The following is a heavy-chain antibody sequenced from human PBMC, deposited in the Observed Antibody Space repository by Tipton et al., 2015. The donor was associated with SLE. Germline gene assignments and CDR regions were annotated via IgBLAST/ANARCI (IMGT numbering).Heavy chain of an antibody. Sequence: TLSLTCTVSGGSISSSSYYWGWIHQPPGKGLEWIGSIYYSGSTYYNPSLKSRVTISVDTSKNQFSLKLTSVTVADTAVYYCTRGGRGDGANPFDPWGQGTLVTVSS. V-gene: IGHV4-39*07. CDR1: GGSISSSSYY. CDR2: IYYSGST. J-gene: IGHJ5*02. D-gene: IGHD4/OR15-4a*01. CDR3: TRGGRGDGANPFDP.